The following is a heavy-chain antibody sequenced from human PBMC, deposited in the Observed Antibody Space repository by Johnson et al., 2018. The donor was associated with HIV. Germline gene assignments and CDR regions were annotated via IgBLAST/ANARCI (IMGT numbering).Heavy chain of an antibody. CDR2: IRYDGSNK. CDR1: GFTFSNYG. J-gene: IGHJ3*01. Sequence: QVQLVESGGGVVQPGGSLRLSCVASGFTFSNYGMHWVRQAPGKGLAWVAFIRYDGSNKYYADSVKGRFTISRDNSKNTLYLQMNSLRAEDPAVYYCTRGWGYAVDVWGQGTMVTVSS. CDR3: TRGWGYAVDV. D-gene: IGHD3-10*01. V-gene: IGHV3-30*02.